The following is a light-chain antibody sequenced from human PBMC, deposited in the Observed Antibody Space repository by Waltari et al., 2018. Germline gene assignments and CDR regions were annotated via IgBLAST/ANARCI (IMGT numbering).Light chain of an antibody. CDR1: SGAVSTMSY. V-gene: IGLV8-61*01. J-gene: IGLJ3*02. CDR2: KGS. CDR3: SLYMGSGIWV. Sequence: QTVVTQEPSLSVSPGGTVTLTCALTSGAVSTMSYATCYQQTPGQPPRTLVYKGSSRSSGVPDRFSGSILGNKAALTITGAQADDESNYYCSLYMGSGIWVFGGGTKLTVL.